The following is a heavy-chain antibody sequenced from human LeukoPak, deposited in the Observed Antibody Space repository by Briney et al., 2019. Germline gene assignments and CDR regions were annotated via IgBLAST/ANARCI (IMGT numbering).Heavy chain of an antibody. D-gene: IGHD1-14*01. J-gene: IGHJ4*02. CDR3: ARKPTGMAAEY. CDR1: GYTFTSYG. V-gene: IGHV1-18*03. CDR2: ISANNGNT. Sequence: ASVSVSCKASGYTFTSYGVIWVRQAPGQGLEWMGWISANNGNTDYTQKFQGRVTITTDTSTRTVYMELRNLRSDDMAVYYCARKPTGMAAEYWGQGSLVTVSS.